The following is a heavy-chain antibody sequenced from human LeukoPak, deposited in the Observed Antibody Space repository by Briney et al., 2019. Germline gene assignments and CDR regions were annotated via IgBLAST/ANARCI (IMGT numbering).Heavy chain of an antibody. J-gene: IGHJ4*02. V-gene: IGHV4-38-2*02. D-gene: IGHD4/OR15-4a*01. CDR1: GYSISRDYF. CDR3: ARGAATGADYDF. Sequence: PSETLSLTCTVSGYSISRDYFWVWIRQPPEKGLEWIGSISHTGSTYYKPSLKSRVTISLDTSKNQFSLNPTSVTAADTAIYYCARGAATGADYDFWGQGTLVTVSS. CDR2: ISHTGST.